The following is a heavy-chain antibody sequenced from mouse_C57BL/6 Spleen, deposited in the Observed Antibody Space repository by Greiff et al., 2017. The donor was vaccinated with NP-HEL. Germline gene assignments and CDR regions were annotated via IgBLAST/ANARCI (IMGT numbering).Heavy chain of an antibody. Sequence: EVQLQESGPGMVKPSQSLSLTCTVTGYSITSGYDWHWIRHFPGNKLEWMGYISYSGSTNYNPSLKSRISITHDTSTNHFFLKLNSVTTEDTATYYCALGRWYFDVWGTGTTVTVSS. J-gene: IGHJ1*03. CDR3: ALGRWYFDV. V-gene: IGHV3-1*01. CDR2: ISYSGST. D-gene: IGHD3-3*01. CDR1: GYSITSGYD.